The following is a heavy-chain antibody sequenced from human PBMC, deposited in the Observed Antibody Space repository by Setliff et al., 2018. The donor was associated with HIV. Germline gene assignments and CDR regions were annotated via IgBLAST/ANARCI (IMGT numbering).Heavy chain of an antibody. CDR3: AKGYTWSVVGALDV. CDR2: ISPHNGNT. Sequence: GASVKVSCKASGYIFTNQYITWVRQAPGQGLEWMGWISPHNGNTKYGEKFQARVTMTADTSTTAAYMVLRSLTSDDTAMYYCAKGYTWSVVGALDVWGQGTRVTVSS. D-gene: IGHD1-1*01. V-gene: IGHV1-18*01. J-gene: IGHJ3*01. CDR1: GYIFTNQY.